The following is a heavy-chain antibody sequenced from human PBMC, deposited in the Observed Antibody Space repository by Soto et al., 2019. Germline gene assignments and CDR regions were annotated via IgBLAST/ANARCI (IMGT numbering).Heavy chain of an antibody. V-gene: IGHV3-23*01. Sequence: EVQLLESGGGLVQPGGSLRLSCAASGFTFISYAMNWVRQAPGKGLQWVSAISGSGDATFYADSVKGRFTISRDNSRNTVTLQMNSLGADDTAVYYCARKVPGSTTRPDYWYFDLWGRGTLVTVSS. CDR1: GFTFISYA. J-gene: IGHJ2*01. CDR2: ISGSGDAT. D-gene: IGHD3-10*01. CDR3: ARKVPGSTTRPDYWYFDL.